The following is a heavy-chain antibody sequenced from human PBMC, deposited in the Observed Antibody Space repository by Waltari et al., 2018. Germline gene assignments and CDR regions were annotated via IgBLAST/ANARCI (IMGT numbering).Heavy chain of an antibody. V-gene: IGHV1-2*06. CDR1: GYTFTGFY. J-gene: IGHJ4*02. CDR2: INPNSGGT. Sequence: QVQLVQSGAEVKKPWASVQVSCYASGYTFTGFYMHWVRPSPGQPLEWMGRINPNSGGTNYAQKFQGRVTMTRDTSISTAYMELSRLRSDDTAVYYCARTSAYDGLFDYWGQGTLVTVSS. CDR3: ARTSAYDGLFDY. D-gene: IGHD3-22*01.